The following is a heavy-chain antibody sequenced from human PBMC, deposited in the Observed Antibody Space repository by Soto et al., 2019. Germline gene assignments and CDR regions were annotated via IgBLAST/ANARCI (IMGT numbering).Heavy chain of an antibody. CDR1: GGSISSYY. V-gene: IGHV4-59*01. CDR2: IYYSGST. Sequence: QVQLQESGPGLVKPSETLSLTCTVSGGSISSYYWSWIRQPPGKGLEWIGYIYYSGSTNYNPSLKSRVTISVDTSKNQFSLKLSSVTAADTAVYYCARAVLRYDILTGYGAFDIWGQGTMVTVSS. CDR3: ARAVLRYDILTGYGAFDI. J-gene: IGHJ3*02. D-gene: IGHD3-9*01.